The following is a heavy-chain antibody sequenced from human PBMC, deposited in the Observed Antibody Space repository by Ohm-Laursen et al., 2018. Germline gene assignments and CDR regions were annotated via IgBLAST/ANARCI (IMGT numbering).Heavy chain of an antibody. CDR2: INSDGSST. D-gene: IGHD3-10*01. V-gene: IGHV3-74*01. CDR1: GFTFSSYW. Sequence: SLRLSCAASGFTFSSYWMHWVRQAPGKGLVWVSRINSDGSSTSYADSVKGRFTISRDNAKNTLYLQMNSLRAEDTALYYCASRVYGDAFDIWGQGTMVTVSS. CDR3: ASRVYGDAFDI. J-gene: IGHJ3*02.